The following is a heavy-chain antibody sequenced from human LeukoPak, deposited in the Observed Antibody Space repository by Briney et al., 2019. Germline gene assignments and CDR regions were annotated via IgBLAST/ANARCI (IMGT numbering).Heavy chain of an antibody. V-gene: IGHV5-10-1*01. CDR1: GYSFTSYW. CDR3: ARLRSSSWSYNWFDP. D-gene: IGHD6-13*01. Sequence: GESLRISCKGSGYSFTSYWISWVRQMPGKGLEWMGRIDPSDSYTNYSPSFQGHVTTSADKSISTAYLQWSSLKASDTAMYYCARLRSSSWSYNWFDPWGQGTLVTVSS. CDR2: IDPSDSYT. J-gene: IGHJ5*02.